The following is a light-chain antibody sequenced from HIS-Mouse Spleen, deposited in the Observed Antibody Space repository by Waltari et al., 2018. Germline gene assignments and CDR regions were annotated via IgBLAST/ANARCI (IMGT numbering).Light chain of an antibody. CDR2: DVS. V-gene: IGLV2-14*03. CDR1: SSYVGGYNY. CDR3: SSYTSSSTLGV. J-gene: IGLJ3*02. Sequence: QSALTQPASVSGSPGQSITISCTGTSSYVGGYNYVWYQQHPGKAPKLMIYDVSNRPSGVSNRFSGSKSGNTASLTISGLQAEDEADYYCSSYTSSSTLGVFGGGTKLTVL.